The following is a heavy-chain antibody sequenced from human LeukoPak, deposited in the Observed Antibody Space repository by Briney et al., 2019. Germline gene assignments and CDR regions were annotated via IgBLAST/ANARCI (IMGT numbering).Heavy chain of an antibody. CDR3: ARDRSSGWKGVFDY. CDR1: GYTFTGYY. V-gene: IGHV1-18*04. Sequence: GASVKVSCKASGYTFTGYYMHWVRQAPGQGLEWMGWISAHNGDTNYAQKFQGRVAMTTDTSTSTAYMELRSLRSDDTAVFYCARDRSSGWKGVFDYWGQGTLVIVSS. D-gene: IGHD6-19*01. CDR2: ISAHNGDT. J-gene: IGHJ4*02.